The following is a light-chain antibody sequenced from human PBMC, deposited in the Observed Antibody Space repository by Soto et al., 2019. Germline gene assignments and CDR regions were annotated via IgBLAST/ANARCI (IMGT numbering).Light chain of an antibody. CDR3: QQRSNWPPRGIT. Sequence: EIVLTQSPATLSLSPGERATLSCRASQSVSSYLAWYQQKPGQAPRLLIYDASNSATGIPARFSGSGSGTDFTLTISSLEPEDLAVYYCQQRSNWPPRGITFGQGTRLEIK. CDR2: DAS. V-gene: IGKV3-11*01. CDR1: QSVSSY. J-gene: IGKJ5*01.